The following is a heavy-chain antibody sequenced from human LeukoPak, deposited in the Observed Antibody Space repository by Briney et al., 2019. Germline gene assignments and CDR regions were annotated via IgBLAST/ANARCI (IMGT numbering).Heavy chain of an antibody. J-gene: IGHJ4*02. Sequence: SGRSLRLSCAASGFTFDDYAMHWVRQAPGKGLEWVSGISWNSGSIGYADSVKGRFTISRDNAKNSLYLQMNSLRAEDTAVYYCARDLYRIVVVPHYFDYWGQGTLVTVSS. CDR1: GFTFDDYA. V-gene: IGHV3-9*01. D-gene: IGHD3-22*01. CDR3: ARDLYRIVVVPHYFDY. CDR2: ISWNSGSI.